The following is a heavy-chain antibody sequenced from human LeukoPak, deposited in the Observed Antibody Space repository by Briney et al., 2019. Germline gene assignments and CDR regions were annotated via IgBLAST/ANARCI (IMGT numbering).Heavy chain of an antibody. V-gene: IGHV3-23*01. CDR1: GFTVRTNY. D-gene: IGHD2-15*01. J-gene: IGHJ4*02. CDR2: ISGSGGST. CDR3: AKDEVVVAASFDY. Sequence: GSLRPSCAASGFTVRTNYMTWVRQAPGKGLEWVSAISGSGGSTYYADSVKGRFTISRDNSKNTLYLQMNSLRAEDTAVYYCAKDEVVVAASFDYWGQGTLVTVSS.